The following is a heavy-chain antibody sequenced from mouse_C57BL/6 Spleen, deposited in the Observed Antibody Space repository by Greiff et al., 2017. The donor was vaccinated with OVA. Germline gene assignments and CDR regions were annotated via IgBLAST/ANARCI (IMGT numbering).Heavy chain of an antibody. CDR1: GYSFTGYY. V-gene: IGHV1-42*01. CDR2: INPSTGGT. CDR3: ATDYGNYNYAMDY. J-gene: IGHJ4*01. D-gene: IGHD2-1*01. Sequence: VQLQQSGPELVKPGASVTLSCKASGYSFTGYYMNWVKQSPEKSLEWIGEINPSTGGTTYNQKFKAKATLTVDKSSSTAYMQLKSLTSEDSAVYYCATDYGNYNYAMDYWGQGTSVTVSS.